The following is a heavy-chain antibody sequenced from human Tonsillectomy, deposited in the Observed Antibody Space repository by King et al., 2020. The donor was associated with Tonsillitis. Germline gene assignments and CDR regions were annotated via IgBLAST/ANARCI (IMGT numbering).Heavy chain of an antibody. J-gene: IGHJ3*02. CDR3: AREGGRGYSFGAFDI. CDR1: GFTFSSYS. Sequence: QLVQSGGGLVKPGGSLRLSCAASGFTFSSYSMNWVRQAPGKGLECVSSISSSSSFIYYADTVNGRFTISRDNAKNSLYLQMNSLRAEDTAVYYCAREGGRGYSFGAFDIWGQGTMVTVSS. D-gene: IGHD5-18*01. V-gene: IGHV3-21*01. CDR2: ISSSSSFI.